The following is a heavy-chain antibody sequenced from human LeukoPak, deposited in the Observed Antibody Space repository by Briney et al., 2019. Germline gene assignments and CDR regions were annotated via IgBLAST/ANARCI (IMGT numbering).Heavy chain of an antibody. D-gene: IGHD3-3*01. CDR2: ISSDGSGT. V-gene: IGHV3-74*01. J-gene: IGHJ1*01. Sequence: GGSLRLSCAASGFTFSNYWMHWVRQAPGKGLVWVSRISSDGSGTNYADSVKGRFTISRDNAKNILYLQMNSLRVEDTAVYYCARDPPHYDFWSGYSEYFQHWGQGTLVTVSS. CDR1: GFTFSNYW. CDR3: ARDPPHYDFWSGYSEYFQH.